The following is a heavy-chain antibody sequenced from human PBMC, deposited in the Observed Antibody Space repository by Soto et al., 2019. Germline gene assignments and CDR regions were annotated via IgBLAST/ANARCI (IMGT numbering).Heavy chain of an antibody. CDR2: IYYSGST. CDR1: GGSISSGGYY. CDR3: AGIYSGSPGGTLRY. V-gene: IGHV4-31*03. Sequence: QVQLQESGPGLVKPSQTLSLTCTVSGGSISSGGYYWSWIRQHPGKGLEWIGYIYYSGSTYYKPYLKRRVTISVDTSKKQFSRKLSSVTAADTAVYYCAGIYSGSPGGTLRYWGQGTLVTVSS. D-gene: IGHD1-26*01. J-gene: IGHJ4*02.